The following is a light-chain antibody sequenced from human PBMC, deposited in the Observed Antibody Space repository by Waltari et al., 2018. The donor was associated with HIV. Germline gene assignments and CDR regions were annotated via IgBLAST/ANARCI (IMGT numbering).Light chain of an antibody. CDR1: NIGSKS. CDR2: DDI. CDR3: QVWDSSSDHL. Sequence: SYVPTQPPSVSVAPGQTARITCGGNNIGSKSVHWYQQKPGQAPVLVIYDDIGRPSGIPARFSGSNAGNTATMTISRVEAGDEADYYCQVWDSSSDHLFGGGTKVTVL. J-gene: IGLJ2*01. V-gene: IGLV3-21*02.